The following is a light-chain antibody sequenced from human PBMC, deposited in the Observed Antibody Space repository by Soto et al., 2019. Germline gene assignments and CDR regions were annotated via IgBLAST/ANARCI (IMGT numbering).Light chain of an antibody. J-gene: IGLJ2*01. V-gene: IGLV2-8*01. Sequence: QSALTQPPSASVSRGQSVTNSCTGTSSDVGGYNYVSWYQQHPGKAPKLMIYEVSKRPSGVPDRFSGSKSGNTASLTVSGLQAEDEADYYCSSYVGSNNLGVFGGGTNLTVL. CDR1: SSDVGGYNY. CDR2: EVS. CDR3: SSYVGSNNLGV.